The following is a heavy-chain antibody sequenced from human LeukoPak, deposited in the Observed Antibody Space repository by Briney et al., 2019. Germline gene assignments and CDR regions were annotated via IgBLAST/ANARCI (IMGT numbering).Heavy chain of an antibody. CDR3: AKNSGLSVRGAPWY. J-gene: IGHJ4*02. Sequence: PGGSLRLSCAASGFTFSSYSMTWVRQAPGKGLEWVSAISGSGGSTYYADSVKGRFTISRDNSKNTLYLQMNSLRAEDTAVYYCAKNSGLSVRGAPWYWGQGTLVTVSS. CDR2: ISGSGGST. V-gene: IGHV3-23*01. D-gene: IGHD3-10*01. CDR1: GFTFSSYS.